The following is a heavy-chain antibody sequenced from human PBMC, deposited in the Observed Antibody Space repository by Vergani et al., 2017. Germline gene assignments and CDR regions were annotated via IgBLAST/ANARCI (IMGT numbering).Heavy chain of an antibody. Sequence: EVQLVESGGGLVQPGGSLRLSCAASGFTFSSYDMHWVRQATGKGLEWVSAIGTAGDTYYPGSVKGRFTISRENAKNSLYLQMNSLRAGDTAVYYCASTTPIAGEDYFDYWGQGTLVTVSS. V-gene: IGHV3-13*01. D-gene: IGHD6-13*01. CDR2: IGTAGDT. CDR1: GFTFSSYD. CDR3: ASTTPIAGEDYFDY. J-gene: IGHJ4*02.